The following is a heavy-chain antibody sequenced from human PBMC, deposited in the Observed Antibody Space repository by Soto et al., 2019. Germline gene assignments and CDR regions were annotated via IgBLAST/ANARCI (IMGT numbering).Heavy chain of an antibody. Sequence: QVQLVESGGGVVQPGRSLRLSCAASGFTFSSYAMHWVRQAPGKGLEWVAVISYDGSNKYYADSVKGRFTISRDNSKNTLYLPMNSLRAEDTAVYYWARGYCSGGSCLDYWGQGTLVTVSS. V-gene: IGHV3-30-3*01. D-gene: IGHD2-15*01. J-gene: IGHJ4*02. CDR3: ARGYCSGGSCLDY. CDR1: GFTFSSYA. CDR2: ISYDGSNK.